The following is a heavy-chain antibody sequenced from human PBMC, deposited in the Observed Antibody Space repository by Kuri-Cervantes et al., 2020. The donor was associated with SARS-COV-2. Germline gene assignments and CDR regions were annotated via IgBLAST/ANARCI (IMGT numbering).Heavy chain of an antibody. CDR3: VTWYDFWSGYSRGRFDY. V-gene: IGHV3-30*02. CDR1: GFTFSSYG. Sequence: GESLKISCAASGFTFSSYGMHWVRQAPGKGLEWVAFIRYDGSNKYYADSVKGRFTISRDNSKNTLYRQMNSLRAEDTAVYYCVTWYDFWSGYSRGRFDYWGQGTLVTVSS. CDR2: IRYDGSNK. J-gene: IGHJ4*02. D-gene: IGHD3-3*01.